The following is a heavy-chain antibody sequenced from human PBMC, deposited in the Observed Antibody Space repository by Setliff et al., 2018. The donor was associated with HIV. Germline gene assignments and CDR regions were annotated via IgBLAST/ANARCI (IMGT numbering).Heavy chain of an antibody. Sequence: GASVKVSCKASGGTFSSYAISWVRQAPGHGLEWMGWISPYNGHTKYAQTFQGRVTMTIDTSTNSAYMELRSLRSDDTTVYFCARLGSGWSDSYYYAMDVWGQGTTVTVSS. D-gene: IGHD6-19*01. J-gene: IGHJ6*02. CDR1: GGTFSSYA. CDR2: ISPYNGHT. V-gene: IGHV1-18*01. CDR3: ARLGSGWSDSYYYAMDV.